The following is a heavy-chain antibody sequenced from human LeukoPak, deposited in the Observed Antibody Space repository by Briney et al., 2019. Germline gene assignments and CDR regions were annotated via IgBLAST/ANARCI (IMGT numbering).Heavy chain of an antibody. CDR2: ISGSGGST. D-gene: IGHD2-21*01. V-gene: IGHV3-23*01. CDR1: GFTFSSYA. J-gene: IGHJ4*02. Sequence: PGGSLRLSCAASGFTFSSYAMSWVRQAPGKGLEWVSAISGSGGSTYYADSVKGRFTISRDNSKNTLYLRMNSLRAEDTAVYYCEVIDSAAQAWGQGTLVTVSS. CDR3: EVIDSAAQA.